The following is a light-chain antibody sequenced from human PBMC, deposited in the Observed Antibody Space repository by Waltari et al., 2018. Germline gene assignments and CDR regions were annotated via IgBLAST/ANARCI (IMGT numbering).Light chain of an antibody. CDR2: GAS. CDR1: QSVSSSS. CDR3: QQYGSLPGT. J-gene: IGKJ1*01. Sequence: EIALTQSPGTLSLSPGGRAHLSCRASQSVSSSSLAWYQQKPGQAPRLLIYGASIRFTGIPDRFSGRGSGTDFTLTISRLEPDDFAVYYCQQYGSLPGTFGQGTKVEIK. V-gene: IGKV3-20*01.